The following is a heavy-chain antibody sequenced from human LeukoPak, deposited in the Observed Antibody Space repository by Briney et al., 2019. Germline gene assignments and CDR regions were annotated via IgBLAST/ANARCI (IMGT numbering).Heavy chain of an antibody. CDR2: INPNSGDT. Sequence: ASVKVSCKASGYSFTGYFMQWVRQAPGQGLEWMGWINPNSGDTNYAQKFQGRVTMTRDTSISTAYMELSRLRSDDAAVYYCARRFYYAMDVWGRGTTVTVSS. CDR3: ARRFYYAMDV. V-gene: IGHV1-2*02. CDR1: GYSFTGYF. D-gene: IGHD3-16*01. J-gene: IGHJ6*02.